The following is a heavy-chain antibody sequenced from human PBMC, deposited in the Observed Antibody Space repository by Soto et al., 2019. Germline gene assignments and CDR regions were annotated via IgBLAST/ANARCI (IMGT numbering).Heavy chain of an antibody. CDR3: ARDSHSLQTNPRWGAGDMDV. V-gene: IGHV4-31*11. J-gene: IGHJ6*03. CDR1: GGAISNGGYY. CDR2: SYFSGST. D-gene: IGHD3-16*01. Sequence: QVQLQESRPGLVKPSQTLSLTCAVSGGAISNGGYYWSWIRQHPGKHLEWIGTSYFSGSTYYNPSLKTPVTISVAPPKTQISLMLTSVTAADPALYYGARDSHSLQTNPRWGAGDMDVWGKGTRVTVSS.